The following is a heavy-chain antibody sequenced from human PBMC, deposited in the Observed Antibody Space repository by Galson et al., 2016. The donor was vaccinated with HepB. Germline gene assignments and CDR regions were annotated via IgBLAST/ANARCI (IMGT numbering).Heavy chain of an antibody. Sequence: SLRLSCAASGFTFSSYAMSWVRQAPGKGLEWVSLISGSGGSTYSADSVRGRFTISRDNSKNTLYLQMKSLRAEDTAVYYCAKDSGADNYPYYYMDVWGKGTTVTVSS. CDR3: AKDSGADNYPYYYMDV. J-gene: IGHJ6*03. CDR2: ISGSGGST. D-gene: IGHD3-10*01. V-gene: IGHV3-23*01. CDR1: GFTFSSYA.